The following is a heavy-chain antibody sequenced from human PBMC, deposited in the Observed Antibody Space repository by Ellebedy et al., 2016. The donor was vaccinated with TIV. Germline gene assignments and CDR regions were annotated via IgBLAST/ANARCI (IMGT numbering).Heavy chain of an antibody. CDR3: AGDKWFGEGLTFDY. J-gene: IGHJ4*02. Sequence: ASVKVSXXASGYTFTSYDINWVRQATGQGLEWMGWMNPNSGNTGYAQKFQGRVTITADKSTSTAYMELSSLRSEDTAVYYCAGDKWFGEGLTFDYWGQGTLVTVSS. D-gene: IGHD3-10*01. CDR1: GYTFTSYD. CDR2: MNPNSGNT. V-gene: IGHV1-8*01.